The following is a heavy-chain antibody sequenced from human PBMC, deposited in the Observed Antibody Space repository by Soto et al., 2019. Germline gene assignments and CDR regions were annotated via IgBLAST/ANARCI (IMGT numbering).Heavy chain of an antibody. D-gene: IGHD6-19*01. CDR2: SSASGRSR. J-gene: IGHJ4*02. CDR3: AKDGNWLDVYFDV. V-gene: IGHV3-23*01. CDR1: RFTFSNYA. Sequence: AGSLRLSCAASRFTFSNYAMSWVRQAPGKGLEWVSISSASGRSRYHADSVKGRFTISRDNSKNTLYLHMTNLRAEDTAVYYCAKDGNWLDVYFDVWGQGTPVTVSS.